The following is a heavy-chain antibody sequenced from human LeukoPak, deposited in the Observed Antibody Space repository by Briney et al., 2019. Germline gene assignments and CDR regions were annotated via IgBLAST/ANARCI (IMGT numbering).Heavy chain of an antibody. CDR3: ARDGAAAVNY. V-gene: IGHV3-74*01. CDR2: INSDGSST. CDR1: GFTFSDYY. J-gene: IGHJ4*02. D-gene: IGHD6-25*01. Sequence: GGSLRLSCAASGFTFSDYYMNWIRQAPGKGLVWVSRINSDGSSTRYADSVKGRFTISRDNAKNTLYLQMNSLRAEDTAVYYCARDGAAAVNYWGQGTLVTVSS.